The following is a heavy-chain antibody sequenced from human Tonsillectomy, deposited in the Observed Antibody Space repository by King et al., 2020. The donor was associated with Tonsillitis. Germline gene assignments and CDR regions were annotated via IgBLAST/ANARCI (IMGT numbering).Heavy chain of an antibody. CDR1: GFSLSTSGMC. CDR2: IDWDDDK. J-gene: IGHJ3*02. CDR3: ARTYYDILTGDPDAFDI. V-gene: IGHV2-70*11. D-gene: IGHD3-9*01. Sequence: VTLKESGPALVKPTQTLTLTCTFSGFSLSTSGMCVSWIRQPPGKALEWLARIDWDDDKYYSTSLKTRLTISKDTSKNQVVLTMTNMEPVDTATYYCARTYYDILTGDPDAFDIWGQGTMVTVSS.